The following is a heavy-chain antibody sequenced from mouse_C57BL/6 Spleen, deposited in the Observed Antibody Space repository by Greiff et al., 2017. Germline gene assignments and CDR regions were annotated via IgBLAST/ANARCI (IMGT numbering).Heavy chain of an antibody. V-gene: IGHV14-3*01. Sequence: VQLQQSVAELVRPGASVKLSCTASGFNIKNTYMHWVKQRPEKGLEWIGRIDPANGNTKYDPKFQGQATITADTSSYTSYLQLSILTSDDTAIYYFARSDYYSTLYYAMDYWGTGTSVTVSS. J-gene: IGHJ4*01. D-gene: IGHD2-5*01. CDR1: GFNIKNTY. CDR2: IDPANGNT. CDR3: ARSDYYSTLYYAMDY.